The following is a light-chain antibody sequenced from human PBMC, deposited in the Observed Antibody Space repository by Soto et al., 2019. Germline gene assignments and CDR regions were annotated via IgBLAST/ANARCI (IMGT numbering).Light chain of an antibody. V-gene: IGKV3-15*01. CDR3: QQHSQWPIT. CDR2: HVS. J-gene: IGKJ5*01. Sequence: EIVMTQSPGTLSLSPGEIATISCRASQSLNSNYLAWYQQKPGQAPRLLIYHVSTRATDIPARFSGSGSGTEFTLTISSLQSEDFAVYYCQQHSQWPITFGQGTRLEIK. CDR1: QSLNSN.